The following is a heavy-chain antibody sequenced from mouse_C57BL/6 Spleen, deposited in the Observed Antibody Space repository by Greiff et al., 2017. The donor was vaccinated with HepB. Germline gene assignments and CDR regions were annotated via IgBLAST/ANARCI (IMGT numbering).Heavy chain of an antibody. V-gene: IGHV1-50*01. J-gene: IGHJ2*01. CDR1: GYTFTSYW. CDR2: IDPSDSYT. Sequence: QVQLQQPGAELVKPGASVKLSCKASGYTFTSYWMQWVKQRPGQGLEWIGEIDPSDSYTNYNQKFKGKATLTVDTSSSTAYMQLSSLTSEDSAVYYCARSEDRFDYWGQGTTLTVSS. CDR3: ARSEDRFDY.